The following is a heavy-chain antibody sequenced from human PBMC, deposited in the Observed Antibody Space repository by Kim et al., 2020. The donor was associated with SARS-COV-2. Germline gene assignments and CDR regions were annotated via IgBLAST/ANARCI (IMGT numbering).Heavy chain of an antibody. J-gene: IGHJ5*02. CDR1: GGSVSSGSYY. Sequence: SETLSLTCTVSGGSVSSGSYYWSWIRQPPGKGLEWIGYIYYSGSTNYNPSLKSRVTISVDTSKNQFSLKLSSVTAADPAVYYCARAPDNWFDPWGQGTLVTVSS. CDR2: IYYSGST. V-gene: IGHV4-61*01. CDR3: ARAPDNWFDP.